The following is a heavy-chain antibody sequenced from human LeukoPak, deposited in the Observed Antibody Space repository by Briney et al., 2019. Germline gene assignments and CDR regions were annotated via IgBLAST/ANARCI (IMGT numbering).Heavy chain of an antibody. CDR1: GFTFSGSA. CDR2: IRSKANSYAT. Sequence: GGSLRLSCAASGFTFSGSAMHWVRQASGKGLEWVGRIRSKANSYATAYAASVKGRFTISRDNAKNSLYLQMNSLRAEDTAVYYCASEAGGFGEFDYFGYWGQGTLVTVSS. D-gene: IGHD3-10*01. CDR3: ASEAGGFGEFDYFGY. J-gene: IGHJ4*02. V-gene: IGHV3-73*01.